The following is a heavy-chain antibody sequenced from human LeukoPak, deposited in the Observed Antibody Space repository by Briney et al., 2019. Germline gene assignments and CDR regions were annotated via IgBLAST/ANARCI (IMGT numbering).Heavy chain of an antibody. J-gene: IGHJ5*02. D-gene: IGHD6-13*01. Sequence: GGSLRLSCAASGFTFSTYSMNWVRQAPGKGLEWVSSINSGSTDIYYADSLKGRFSISRDNAKNSLYLQMNSLRAEDTAVYYCARGPYSSSWYDWFDPWGQGTLVTVSS. V-gene: IGHV3-21*01. CDR1: GFTFSTYS. CDR3: ARGPYSSSWYDWFDP. CDR2: INSGSTDI.